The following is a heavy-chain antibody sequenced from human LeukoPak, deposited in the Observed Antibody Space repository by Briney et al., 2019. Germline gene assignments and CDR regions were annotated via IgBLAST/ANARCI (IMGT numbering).Heavy chain of an antibody. Sequence: GGSLRLSCAASGFTFSNALMSWVRQAPGKGLEWVGRIKSKTDGGTTDYAAPVKGRFTISGDDSKNTLYLQMNSLKTDDTAVYYCTTGGFVDTAMNYWGQGTLVTVSS. V-gene: IGHV3-15*01. D-gene: IGHD5-18*01. CDR3: TTGGFVDTAMNY. CDR2: IKSKTDGGTT. CDR1: GFTFSNAL. J-gene: IGHJ4*02.